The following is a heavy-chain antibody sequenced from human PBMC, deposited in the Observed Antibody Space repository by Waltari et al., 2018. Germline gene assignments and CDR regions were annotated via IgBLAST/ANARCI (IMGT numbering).Heavy chain of an antibody. J-gene: IGHJ4*02. CDR1: GYIFTKHY. V-gene: IGHV1-2*02. D-gene: IGHD6-6*01. CDR2: VNPDTGNA. Sequence: QVLRVQSGAEVKKPGASVKVSCKASGYIFTKHYLHGVRQAPGQGPEWMGWVNPDTGNANYAHNFRGRVTMTWDTSINTAFLDLSGLRSDDTAVYYCARDRTTMAARPGDFWGQGTLVTVSS. CDR3: ARDRTTMAARPGDF.